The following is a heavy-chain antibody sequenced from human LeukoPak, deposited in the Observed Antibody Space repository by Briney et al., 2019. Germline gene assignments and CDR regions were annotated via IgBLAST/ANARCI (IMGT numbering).Heavy chain of an antibody. J-gene: IGHJ4*02. D-gene: IGHD6-13*01. CDR2: ISWNSGSI. V-gene: IGHV3-9*01. CDR1: GFTFDDYA. CDR3: AKAYSSSWYEGEYFDY. Sequence: GGSLRLSCAASGFTFDDYAMHWVRQAPGKGLEWVSGISWNSGSIGYADSVKGRFTISRDNVKNSLYLQMNSLRAEDTALYYCAKAYSSSWYEGEYFDYWGQGTLVTVSS.